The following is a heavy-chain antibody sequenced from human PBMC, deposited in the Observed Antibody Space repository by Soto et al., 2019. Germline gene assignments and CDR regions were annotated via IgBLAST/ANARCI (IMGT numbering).Heavy chain of an antibody. J-gene: IGHJ4*02. CDR2: INPSGGGT. V-gene: IGHV1-46*01. Sequence: QVQLVQSGAEVKKPGASVKVSCKASGFTFTNYYIHWVRQAPGQGLEWMGLINPSGGGTFYAQKFQGRVTVTRDTSTGTVYTELSNLRSEDTAVYFCARDSGDTTLRQWGRSFHYWGQGTLVTVSS. CDR3: ARDSGDTTLRQWGRSFHY. D-gene: IGHD1-1*01. CDR1: GFTFTNYY.